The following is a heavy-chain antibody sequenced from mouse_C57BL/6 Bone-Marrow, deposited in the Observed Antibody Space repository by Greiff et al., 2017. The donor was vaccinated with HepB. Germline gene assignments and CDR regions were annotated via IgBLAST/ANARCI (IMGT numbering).Heavy chain of an antibody. CDR1: GFTFSDYG. Sequence: EVKLMESGGDLVKPGGSLKLSCAASGFTFSDYGMHWVRQAPEKGLEWVAYISSGSSTIYYADTVKGRFTISRDNAKNTLFLQMTSLRSEDTAMYYCARRGGYYGSSPYAIDYWGQGTSVTVSS. CDR3: ARRGGYYGSSPYAIDY. V-gene: IGHV5-17*01. CDR2: ISSGSSTI. J-gene: IGHJ4*01. D-gene: IGHD1-1*01.